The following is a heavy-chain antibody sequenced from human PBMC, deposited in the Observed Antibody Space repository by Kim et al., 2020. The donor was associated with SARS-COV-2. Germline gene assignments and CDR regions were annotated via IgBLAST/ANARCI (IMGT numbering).Heavy chain of an antibody. Sequence: VKGRFTISRDDSKNTLYLQMNSLKTEDTAVYYCTTAFSFWSGYYLPLEDYWGQGTLVTVSS. D-gene: IGHD3-3*01. V-gene: IGHV3-15*01. J-gene: IGHJ4*02. CDR3: TTAFSFWSGYYLPLEDY.